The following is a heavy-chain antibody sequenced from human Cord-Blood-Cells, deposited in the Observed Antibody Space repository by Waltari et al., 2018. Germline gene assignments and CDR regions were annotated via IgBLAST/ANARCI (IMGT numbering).Heavy chain of an antibody. CDR2: IYYSGST. CDR1: GGSISSSSYY. J-gene: IGHJ3*02. V-gene: IGHV4-39*01. D-gene: IGHD3-10*01. Sequence: QLQLQESGPGLVKPSEHLSLPCTVSGGSISSSSYYWGWIRQPPGKGLAWIGSIYYSGSTYYNPSLKSRVTISVDTSKNQFSLKLSSVTAADTAVYYCARRGDGSGSYYAFDIWGQGTMVTVSS. CDR3: ARRGDGSGSYYAFDI.